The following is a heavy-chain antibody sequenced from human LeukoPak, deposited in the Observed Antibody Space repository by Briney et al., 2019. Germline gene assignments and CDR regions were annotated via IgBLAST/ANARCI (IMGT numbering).Heavy chain of an antibody. CDR3: ARHEGDAFDI. CDR1: GGSISSYY. Sequence: PSETLSLTCTVSGGSISSYYWSWIRQPPGKGLEWIGYIYYSGSTNYNPSLKSRVTISVDTSKNQFSLKLSSVTAADTAVYYCARHEGDAFDIWGQGTMVTVSS. J-gene: IGHJ3*02. V-gene: IGHV4-59*08. CDR2: IYYSGST.